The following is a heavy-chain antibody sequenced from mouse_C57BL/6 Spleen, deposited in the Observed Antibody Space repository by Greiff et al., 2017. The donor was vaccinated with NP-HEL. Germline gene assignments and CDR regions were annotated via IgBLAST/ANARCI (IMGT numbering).Heavy chain of an antibody. CDR1: GYTFTSYW. CDR2: IDPSDSYT. CDR3: ARAFGYFDY. Sequence: QVQLKESGAELVMPGASVKLSCKASGYTFTSYWMHWVKQRPGQGLEWIGEIDPSDSYTNYNQKFKGKSTLTVDKSSSTAYMQLSSLTSEDSAVYYCARAFGYFDYWGQGTTLTVSS. V-gene: IGHV1-69*01. J-gene: IGHJ2*01.